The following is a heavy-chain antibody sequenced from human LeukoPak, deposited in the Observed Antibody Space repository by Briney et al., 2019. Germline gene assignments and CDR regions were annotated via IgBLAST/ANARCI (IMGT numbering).Heavy chain of an antibody. Sequence: GGSLRLSCAASGFTFSINWMNGVRQAPGKGLEWVANIDQYGSEIYYVDSVKGRFTISRDNAKNSLYLQMNSLRAEDTAVYYCASGVYALDYWGQGTLVTVSS. CDR2: IDQYGSEI. CDR1: GFTFSINW. CDR3: ASGVYALDY. D-gene: IGHD2-8*01. J-gene: IGHJ4*02. V-gene: IGHV3-7*05.